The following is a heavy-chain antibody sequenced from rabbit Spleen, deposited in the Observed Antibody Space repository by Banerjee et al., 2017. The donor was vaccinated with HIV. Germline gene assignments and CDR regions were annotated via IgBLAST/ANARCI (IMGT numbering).Heavy chain of an antibody. Sequence: QEQLEESGGDLVKPEGSLTLTCTASGFSFSSSYWICWVHQAPGKGLEWIACIYAGSSGSTYYATWAKGRFTISKTSSTTVTLQMTSLTVADTATYFCARDTGSSFSSYGMDLWGPGTLVTVS. V-gene: IGHV1S45*01. J-gene: IGHJ6*01. CDR2: IYAGSSGST. D-gene: IGHD8-1*01. CDR1: GFSFSSSYW. CDR3: ARDTGSSFSSYGMDL.